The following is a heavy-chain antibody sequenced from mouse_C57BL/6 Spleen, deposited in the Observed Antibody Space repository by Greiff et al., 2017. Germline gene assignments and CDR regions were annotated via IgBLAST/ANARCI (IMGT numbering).Heavy chain of an antibody. CDR2: ISNGGGST. Sequence: EVQLVESGGGLVQPGGSLKLSCAASGFTFSDYYMYWVRQTPEKRLEWVAYISNGGGSTYYPDTVKGRFTISRDNAKNTLYLQMSRLKSEDTAMYYCARQSTTVVAPYAMDYWGQGTSVTVSS. V-gene: IGHV5-12*01. CDR3: ARQSTTVVAPYAMDY. J-gene: IGHJ4*01. D-gene: IGHD1-1*01. CDR1: GFTFSDYY.